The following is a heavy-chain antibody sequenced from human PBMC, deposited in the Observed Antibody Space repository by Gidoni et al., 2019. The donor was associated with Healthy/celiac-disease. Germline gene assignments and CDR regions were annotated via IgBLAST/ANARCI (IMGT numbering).Heavy chain of an antibody. J-gene: IGHJ4*02. CDR3: ARKRGYTYGPLDY. D-gene: IGHD5-18*01. CDR1: GFTFGGYW. CDR2: IDQDGSEK. Sequence: EVLLVESGGGLVQPGGSLRLSCPASGFTFGGYWMTWVRQGPGKGLEWVANIDQDGSEKYYVDSVKGRFTISRDNAKISLYLQMNSLRAEDTAVYYCARKRGYTYGPLDYWGQGTLVTVSS. V-gene: IGHV3-7*01.